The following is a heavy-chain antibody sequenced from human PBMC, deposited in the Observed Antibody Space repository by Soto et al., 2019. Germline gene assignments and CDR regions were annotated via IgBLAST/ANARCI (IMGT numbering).Heavy chain of an antibody. CDR1: VFSFSIYE. CDR3: SLVPILDH. D-gene: IGHD2-8*02. J-gene: IGHJ4*02. CDR2: ISSSGSTI. Sequence: GGSLGLSCAASVFSFSIYEMNWVRQAPGKGLEWVSYISSSGSTIYHADSVKGRFIISRDNAKNSLYLQMNSLRAEDTAVYYCSLVPILDHWGEGNLVTVSS. V-gene: IGHV3-48*03.